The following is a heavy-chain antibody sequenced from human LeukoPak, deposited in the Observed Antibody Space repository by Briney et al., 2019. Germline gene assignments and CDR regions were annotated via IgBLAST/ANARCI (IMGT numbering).Heavy chain of an antibody. J-gene: IGHJ4*02. V-gene: IGHV1-2*02. CDR3: TTRGGDTLMRTEAFDY. CDR1: GYTFTDYY. D-gene: IGHD3-16*01. Sequence: GAPVKVSCKASGYTFTDYYIHWVRQAPGQGLEWMGWMNPDSGGTNYAQKFKGRVTMTRDTSINTAYMDLRRLTSDDTAIYYCTTRGGDTLMRTEAFDYWGLGTLVTVSS. CDR2: MNPDSGGT.